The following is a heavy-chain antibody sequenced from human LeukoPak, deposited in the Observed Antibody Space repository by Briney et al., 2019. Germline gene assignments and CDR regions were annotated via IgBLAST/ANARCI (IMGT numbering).Heavy chain of an antibody. Sequence: KASETLSLTCAVYGGSFSGYYWSWIRQPPGKGLEWIGEINHSGSTNYNPSLKSRVTISVDTSKNQFSLKLSSVTAADTAVYYCARAGYCTNGVCSPGKTWYYYYMDVWGKGTTVTVSS. D-gene: IGHD2-8*01. CDR2: INHSGST. CDR1: GGSFSGYY. CDR3: ARAGYCTNGVCSPGKTWYYYYMDV. J-gene: IGHJ6*03. V-gene: IGHV4-34*09.